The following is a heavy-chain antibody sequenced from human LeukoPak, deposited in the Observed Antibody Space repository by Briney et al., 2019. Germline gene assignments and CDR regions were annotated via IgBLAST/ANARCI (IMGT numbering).Heavy chain of an antibody. V-gene: IGHV3-53*01. J-gene: IGHJ4*02. CDR2: IYSGRST. Sequence: PGGSLRLSCAASGFTVSSNYMSWVRQAPGKGLEWVSVIYSGRSTYYADSVKGRFTISRDNSKNTLYLQMNSLRAEDTAVYYCARLVDSSGYYPFDYWGQGTLVTVSS. CDR3: ARLVDSSGYYPFDY. D-gene: IGHD3-22*01. CDR1: GFTVSSNY.